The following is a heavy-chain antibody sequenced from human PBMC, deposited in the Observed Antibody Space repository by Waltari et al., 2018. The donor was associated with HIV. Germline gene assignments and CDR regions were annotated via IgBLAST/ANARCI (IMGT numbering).Heavy chain of an antibody. J-gene: IGHJ4*02. D-gene: IGHD2-21*02. Sequence: DVQLVESGGGLVQPGGSLRLSCSASGFTFTTFWMSWVRQAPGRGPDGGGHKKPDGSKQDYVNAVKGQFTNSRDNAKNIVCLQMDNVTADDTAVYDCAREVTASPCFNYWGQGTLVTVSS. CDR2: KKPDGSKQ. CDR3: AREVTASPCFNY. V-gene: IGHV3-7*04. CDR1: GFTFTTFW.